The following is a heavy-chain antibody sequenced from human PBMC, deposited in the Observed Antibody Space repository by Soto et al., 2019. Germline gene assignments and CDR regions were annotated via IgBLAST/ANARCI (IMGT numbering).Heavy chain of an antibody. V-gene: IGHV4-31*01. CDR2: SYYSGST. J-gene: IGHJ4*02. CDR1: GGSISSGGYY. D-gene: IGHD3-22*01. CDR3: ASVSFYDSSGYYPQVIDY. Sequence: QVQLQASGPGLVKPSQTLSLTCTVSGGSISSGGYYWSWIRQHPGKGLEWIGYSYYSGSTYYNPSLKSQVTISVDTSKNQFSLKLSSVTAADTAVYYCASVSFYDSSGYYPQVIDYWGQGTLVTVSS.